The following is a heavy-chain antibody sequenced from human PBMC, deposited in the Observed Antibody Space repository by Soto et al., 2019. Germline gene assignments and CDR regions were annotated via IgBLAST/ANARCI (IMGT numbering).Heavy chain of an antibody. CDR1: GYSFSSYW. D-gene: IGHD6-19*01. Sequence: GESLKISCQGSGYSFSSYWIGWVRQMPGKGLEWMAFIDPHSNTRYSPSFEGQITISADKSISTAYLQWSSLKASDTAIYYCARRTYTSGWRHYFDYWGRGTLVTVSS. CDR3: ARRTYTSGWRHYFDY. V-gene: IGHV5-51*01. J-gene: IGHJ4*02. CDR2: IDPHSNT.